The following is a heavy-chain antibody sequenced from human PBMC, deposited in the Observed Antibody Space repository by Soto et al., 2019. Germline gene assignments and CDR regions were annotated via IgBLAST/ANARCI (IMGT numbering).Heavy chain of an antibody. CDR2: IKSKTDGGTT. J-gene: IGHJ4*02. D-gene: IGHD3-10*01. V-gene: IGHV3-15*07. CDR3: TTQPQSYYYGSGSYYIVDY. CDR1: GFTFSNAW. Sequence: GGSLRLSCAASGFTFSNAWMNWVRQAPGKGPEWVGRIKSKTDGGTTDYAAPVKGRFTISRDDSKNTLYLQMNSLKTEDTAVYYCTTQPQSYYYGSGSYYIVDYWGQGTLVTVSS.